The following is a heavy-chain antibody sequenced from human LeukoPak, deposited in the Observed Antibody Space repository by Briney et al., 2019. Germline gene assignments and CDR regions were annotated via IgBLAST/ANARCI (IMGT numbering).Heavy chain of an antibody. J-gene: IGHJ2*01. Sequence: ASVKVSCKASGYTFTSYGISWVRQAPGQGLEWMGIINPSGGSTSYAQKFQGRVTMTRDTSTSTVYMELSSLRSEDTAVYYCARDIVGATYWYFDLWGRGTLVTVSS. D-gene: IGHD1-26*01. CDR1: GYTFTSYG. CDR3: ARDIVGATYWYFDL. CDR2: INPSGGST. V-gene: IGHV1-46*01.